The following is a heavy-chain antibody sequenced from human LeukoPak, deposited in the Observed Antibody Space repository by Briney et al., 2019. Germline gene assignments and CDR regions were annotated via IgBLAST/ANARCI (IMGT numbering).Heavy chain of an antibody. D-gene: IGHD4-23*01. J-gene: IGHJ4*02. CDR1: GYTFTGYY. Sequence: SVKVSCKASGYTFTGYYMHWVRQAPGQGLEWMGGIIPIFGTANYAQKFQGRVTITAVESTSTAYMEVSSLRSEDTAVYYCARGWLAETMVVTPYNYWGQGTLVTVSS. CDR2: IIPIFGTA. V-gene: IGHV1-69*13. CDR3: ARGWLAETMVVTPYNY.